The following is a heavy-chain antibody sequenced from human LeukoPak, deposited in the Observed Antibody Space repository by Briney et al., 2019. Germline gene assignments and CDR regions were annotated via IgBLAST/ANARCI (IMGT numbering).Heavy chain of an antibody. CDR2: INPNSGGT. J-gene: IGHJ2*01. CDR3: ARDRTRYSSGWYPSNYWYFDL. D-gene: IGHD6-19*01. CDR1: GYTFTGYY. Sequence: GASVKVSCKASGYTFTGYYMHWVRQAPGQGLEWMGWINPNSGGTNYAQKFQGRVTMTRDTSISTAYMELSRLRSDDTAVYYCARDRTRYSSGWYPSNYWYFDLWGRGTLVTVSS. V-gene: IGHV1-2*02.